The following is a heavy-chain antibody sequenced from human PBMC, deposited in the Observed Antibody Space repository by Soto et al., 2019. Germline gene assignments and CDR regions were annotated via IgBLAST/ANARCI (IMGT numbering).Heavy chain of an antibody. Sequence: QVQLQESGPGLVKPSETLSLTCTVSDDSSSNYKWSWIRQPPGRGLEWIGYSDSNGGTSYNPSLPRRGTIAIDTSTKQLFLKLKSATAADTAVCYWVREGFGIRPGLVDVWVQGTTVTVSS. J-gene: IGHJ6*02. CDR2: SDSNGGT. CDR3: VREGFGIRPGLVDV. D-gene: IGHD3-10*01. CDR1: DDSSSNYK. V-gene: IGHV4-4*08.